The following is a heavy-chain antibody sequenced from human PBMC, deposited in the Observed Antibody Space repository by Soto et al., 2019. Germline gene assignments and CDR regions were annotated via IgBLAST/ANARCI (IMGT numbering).Heavy chain of an antibody. D-gene: IGHD7-27*01. CDR1: GGSISSSSYY. Sequence: SETLSLTCTVSGGSISSSSYYWGWIRQPPGKGLEWIGSIYNSGSTFYNPSLKSRVTISVDTSKDQFSLKLSSVTAADTAVYYCAKNWNWGSLVHWGQGTLVTVSS. CDR3: AKNWNWGSLVH. V-gene: IGHV4-39*01. J-gene: IGHJ4*02. CDR2: IYNSGST.